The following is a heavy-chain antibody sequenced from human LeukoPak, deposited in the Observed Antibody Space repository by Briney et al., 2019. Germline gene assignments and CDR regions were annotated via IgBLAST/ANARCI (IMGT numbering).Heavy chain of an antibody. J-gene: IGHJ6*02. CDR2: ISYDGNNK. Sequence: PGGSLRLSCAASGFSFRNYDIHWVRQAPGKGLEWVAVISYDGNNKFYADSVKGRFTISRDNSKNTVDLQMNSLRTEDTAVYYCAKDHYFYDSSGYSPGGMDVWSQGTTVTVSS. CDR3: AKDHYFYDSSGYSPGGMDV. V-gene: IGHV3-30*18. CDR1: GFSFRNYD. D-gene: IGHD3-22*01.